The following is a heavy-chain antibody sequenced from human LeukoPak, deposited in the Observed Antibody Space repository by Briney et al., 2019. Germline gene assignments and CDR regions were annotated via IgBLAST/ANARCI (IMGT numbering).Heavy chain of an antibody. D-gene: IGHD6-6*01. CDR3: ARPLFGSSPLDY. CDR2: IYSGGST. V-gene: IGHV3-53*01. CDR1: GFTVSSNY. J-gene: IGHJ4*02. Sequence: SGGSLRLFCAASGFTVSSNYMSWVRQAPGKGLEWVSVIYSGGSTYYADSVKGRFTISRDNPKNTLYLQMNSLRAEDTAVYYCARPLFGSSPLDYWGQGTLVTVSS.